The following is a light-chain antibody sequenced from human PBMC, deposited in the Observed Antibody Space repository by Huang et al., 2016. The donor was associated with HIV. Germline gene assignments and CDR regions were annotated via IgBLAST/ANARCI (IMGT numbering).Light chain of an antibody. CDR2: GDS. V-gene: IGKV3-15*01. Sequence: EIVMRQSPATLSASPGERATLSCTASQSVSSNLAWYQQKPGQAPRLLIYGDSTMATGIPARFSGSGSGTDFTLTISSLQSEDFAVYYCQQYNNWPRTFGQGTKVEI. CDR3: QQYNNWPRT. J-gene: IGKJ1*01. CDR1: QSVSSN.